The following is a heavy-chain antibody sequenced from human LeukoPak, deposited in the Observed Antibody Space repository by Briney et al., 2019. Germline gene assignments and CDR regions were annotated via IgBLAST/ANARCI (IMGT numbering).Heavy chain of an antibody. CDR1: GYTFTSYY. J-gene: IGHJ6*02. V-gene: IGHV1-46*01. D-gene: IGHD3-3*01. CDR2: INPSGGST. Sequence: ASVKVSCKASGYTFTSYYMHWVRQAPGQGLEWMGLINPSGGSTSYAQKFQGRVTMTRDTSTSTVYMELSSLRSEDTAVYYCARDGGTIFGVVIHPTSYYYGMDVWGQGTTVTVSS. CDR3: ARDGGTIFGVVIHPTSYYYGMDV.